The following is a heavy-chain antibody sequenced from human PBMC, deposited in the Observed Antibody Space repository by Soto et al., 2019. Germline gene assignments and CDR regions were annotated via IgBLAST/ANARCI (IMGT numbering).Heavy chain of an antibody. J-gene: IGHJ6*02. CDR1: GGSISSSNW. D-gene: IGHD1-26*01. CDR3: ARVSGSYYYGMDV. CDR2: IYHSGST. V-gene: IGHV4-4*02. Sequence: QVQLQESGPGLVKPSGTLSLTCAVSGGSISSSNWWSWVRQPPGKGLEWIGEIYHSGSTNYNPSLKDRVTVTVDKSKNQFSLKLSSVTAADTAVYYCARVSGSYYYGMDVWGQGITVTVSS.